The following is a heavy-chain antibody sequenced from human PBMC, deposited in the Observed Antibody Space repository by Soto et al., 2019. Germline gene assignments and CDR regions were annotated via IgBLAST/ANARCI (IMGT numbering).Heavy chain of an antibody. CDR2: INPNSGVA. CDR3: ARQGSGSEFPQYFYYGMDV. CDR1: GYTFTAYY. D-gene: IGHD6-19*01. J-gene: IGHJ6*02. V-gene: IGHV1-2*02. Sequence: VELVQSGAEVEKPGAAVRISCKTSGYTFTAYYIHWVRQAPGQGLEWMGWINPNSGVANYAQKFQGRVTMNRDTSISRVYMELTKMRSEDTTIYYCARQGSGSEFPQYFYYGMDVWGQGTTAAASS.